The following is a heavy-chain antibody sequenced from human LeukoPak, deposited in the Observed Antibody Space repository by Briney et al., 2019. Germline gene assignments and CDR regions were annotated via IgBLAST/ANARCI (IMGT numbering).Heavy chain of an antibody. J-gene: IGHJ4*02. D-gene: IGHD3-16*01. CDR2: IYASRST. CDR3: ARDLWGTDY. Sequence: SETLSLTGTVSGATISSYYWSWLRQPAGKGLEWIGSIYASRSTNYHPSLKSRVTMSVDTSKNQFSLKLSSVTAADTAVYYCARDLWGTDYWGQGTLVTVSS. CDR1: GATISSYY. V-gene: IGHV4-4*07.